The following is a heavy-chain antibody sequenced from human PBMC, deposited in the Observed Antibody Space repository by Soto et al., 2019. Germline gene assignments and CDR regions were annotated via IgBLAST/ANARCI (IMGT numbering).Heavy chain of an antibody. CDR2: IFAHDGK. CDR3: ATPSAPYFYGPGHTDSFDI. D-gene: IGHD3-9*01. J-gene: IGHJ3*02. CDR1: GFSLINAKMG. Sequence: QVTLKESGPVLVKPTETLTLTCTVSGFSLINAKMGVTWIRQPPGLALEWLAHIFAHDGKAYSTSLKSRLINATDPAKSQVVLTLTNLGPVDTAKYYCATPSAPYFYGPGHTDSFDIWGQGMMVTVSP. V-gene: IGHV2-26*01.